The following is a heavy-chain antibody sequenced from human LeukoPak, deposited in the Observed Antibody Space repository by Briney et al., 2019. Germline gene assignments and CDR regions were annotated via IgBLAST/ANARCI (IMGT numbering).Heavy chain of an antibody. CDR3: ASTTNDYGDYVGGY. J-gene: IGHJ4*02. Sequence: GGSLRLSCAASGFTFSSYSMNWVRQAPGKGLEWVSSISSSSSYIYYADSVKGRFTTSRDNAKNSLYLQMNSLRAEDTAVYYCASTTNDYGDYVGGYWGQGTLVTVSS. CDR1: GFTFSSYS. CDR2: ISSSSSYI. V-gene: IGHV3-21*01. D-gene: IGHD4-17*01.